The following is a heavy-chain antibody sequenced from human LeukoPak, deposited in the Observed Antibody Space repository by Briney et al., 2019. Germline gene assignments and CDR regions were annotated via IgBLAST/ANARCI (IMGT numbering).Heavy chain of an antibody. V-gene: IGHV1-18*01. D-gene: IGHD1-1*01. CDR3: ARGDWNAFDY. CDR1: GYSFTDYA. Sequence: ASVKVSCKASGYSFTDYAMHWVRQAPGQGLEWMGWISAYNGNTNYAQKLQGRVTMTTDTSTSTAYMELRSLRSDDTAVYYCARGDWNAFDYWGQGTLVTVSS. CDR2: ISAYNGNT. J-gene: IGHJ4*02.